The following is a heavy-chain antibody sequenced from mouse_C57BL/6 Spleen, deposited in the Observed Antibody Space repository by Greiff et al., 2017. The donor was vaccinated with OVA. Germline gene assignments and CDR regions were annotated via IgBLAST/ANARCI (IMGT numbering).Heavy chain of an antibody. CDR3: RKYYGSSSYYFDY. D-gene: IGHD1-1*01. V-gene: IGHV14-4*01. CDR2: IDPENGDT. CDR1: GFNIKDDY. J-gene: IGHJ2*01. Sequence: VQLQQSGAELVRPGASVKLSCTASGFNIKDDYMHWVKQRPEQGLEWIGWIDPENGDTEYASKFQGKATITADTSSNTAYLQLSSLTSEDTAVYYCRKYYGSSSYYFDYWGQGTTLTVSS.